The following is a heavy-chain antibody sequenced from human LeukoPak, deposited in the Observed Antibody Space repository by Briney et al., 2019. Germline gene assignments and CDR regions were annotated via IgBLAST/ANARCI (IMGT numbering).Heavy chain of an antibody. CDR2: INHSGST. Sequence: SETLSLTCAVYGGSFSGYYWSWIRQPPGKGLEWIGEINHSGSTNYNPSLKGRVTISVDTSKNQFSLKLSSVTAADTAVYYCARGLLLPFYYYYGMDVWGQGTTVTVSS. CDR1: GGSFSGYY. V-gene: IGHV4-34*01. D-gene: IGHD2-21*01. CDR3: ARGLLLPFYYYYGMDV. J-gene: IGHJ6*02.